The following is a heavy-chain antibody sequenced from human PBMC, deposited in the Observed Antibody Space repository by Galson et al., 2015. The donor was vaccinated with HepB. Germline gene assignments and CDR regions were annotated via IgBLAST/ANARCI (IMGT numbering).Heavy chain of an antibody. V-gene: IGHV3-48*01. CDR1: GFRLTDHA. CDR2: ISSDSTTI. D-gene: IGHD5-12*01. CDR3: VRDRGSGFGGNDVPSFDY. J-gene: IGHJ4*02. Sequence: SLRLSCAASGFRLTDHAMNWVRRAPGKGLEWAAYISSDSTTIHYADSVKGRFAISRDNGKNSVFLQMNSLRGEDTAVYYCVRDRGSGFGGNDVPSFDYWGRGSLVTVSP.